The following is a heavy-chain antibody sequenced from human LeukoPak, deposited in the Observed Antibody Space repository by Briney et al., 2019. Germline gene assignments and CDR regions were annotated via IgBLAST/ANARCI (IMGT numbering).Heavy chain of an antibody. CDR2: INPSGGST. J-gene: IGHJ4*02. D-gene: IGHD2-2*01. Sequence: ASVKVSCKASGYTFTSYYMHWVRQAPGQGLEWMGIINPSGGSTSCAQKFQGRVTMTRDTSTSTVYMELSSLRSEDTAVYYCARDSGIVVVPAAMSFDYWGQGTLVTVSS. V-gene: IGHV1-46*01. CDR3: ARDSGIVVVPAAMSFDY. CDR1: GYTFTSYY.